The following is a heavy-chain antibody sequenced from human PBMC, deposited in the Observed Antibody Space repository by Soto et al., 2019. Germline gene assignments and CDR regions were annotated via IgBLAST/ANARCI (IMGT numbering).Heavy chain of an antibody. D-gene: IGHD2-15*01. CDR3: ARAGAATLSDY. CDR2: MYYSGST. Sequence: QVQLQESGPGLVKPSETLSLTCTVSGGSISSYYCSWIRQPPGKGLEWIGYMYYSGSTNYNPSLKSRVTLSVDTSKNPFSLKLSSVTAADAAVYYCARAGAATLSDYWGQGTLVTVSS. CDR1: GGSISSYY. J-gene: IGHJ4*02. V-gene: IGHV4-59*01.